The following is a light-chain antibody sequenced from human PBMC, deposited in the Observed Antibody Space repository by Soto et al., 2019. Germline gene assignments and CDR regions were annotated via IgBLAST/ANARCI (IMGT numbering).Light chain of an antibody. CDR1: RSNIGSNY. Sequence: QAVVTQPPSASGTPGQRVTISCSGSRSNIGSNYVYWYQQLPGTAPKLLIYRNNQRPSGVPDRFSGSKSGTSASLAISGLRSDDEADYYCAGWDDSLSGWVFGGGTKLTV. V-gene: IGLV1-47*01. CDR3: AGWDDSLSGWV. J-gene: IGLJ3*02. CDR2: RNN.